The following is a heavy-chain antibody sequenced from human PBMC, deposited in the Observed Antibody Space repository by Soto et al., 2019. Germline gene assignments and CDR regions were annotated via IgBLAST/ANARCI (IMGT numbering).Heavy chain of an antibody. V-gene: IGHV2-5*02. Sequence: SGPTLVNPTQTLTLTCTFSGFSLSTSGGGVGWIRQPPGKALEWLALIYWDDDKPYSPSLKSRLTITKDTSKIQVVLTMTNMAPVDTATYSCAQLPTRYFDYWGQGTLVTVSS. CDR2: IYWDDDK. D-gene: IGHD3-10*01. CDR3: AQLPTRYFDY. J-gene: IGHJ4*02. CDR1: GFSLSTSGGG.